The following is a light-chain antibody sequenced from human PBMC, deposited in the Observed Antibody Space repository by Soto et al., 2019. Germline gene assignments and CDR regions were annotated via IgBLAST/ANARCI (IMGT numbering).Light chain of an antibody. CDR2: AAS. J-gene: IGKJ1*01. V-gene: IGKV3-20*01. CDR3: QQYGSSPRT. CDR1: QSFSKY. Sequence: DIVMTQSPSTLSVSVGDRFTLSGRASQSFSKYLGWYQQKPGQAPRLLIYAASSRQSGIPDRFSGSGSGTDFTLTISRLEPEDFAVYYCQQYGSSPRTFGQGTTGDIK.